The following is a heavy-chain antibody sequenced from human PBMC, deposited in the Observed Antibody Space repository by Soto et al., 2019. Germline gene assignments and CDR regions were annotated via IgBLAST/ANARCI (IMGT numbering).Heavy chain of an antibody. CDR3: ARESAEGFLRFDP. CDR1: GSNFSDYG. V-gene: IGHV3-33*01. Sequence: VQLVESGGTLVQPGRSLRLSCVASGSNFSDYGMHWVRQAPGKGLEWVAVIWYDGSNKFYADSVKGRFTMSRDNSQNTAYLQMDSLRVEDAAVYYCARESAEGFLRFDPWGQGTQVAVSS. CDR2: IWYDGSNK. J-gene: IGHJ5*02. D-gene: IGHD6-13*01.